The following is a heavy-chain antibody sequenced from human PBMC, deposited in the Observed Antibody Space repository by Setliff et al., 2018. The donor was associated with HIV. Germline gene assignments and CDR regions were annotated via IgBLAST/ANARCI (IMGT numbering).Heavy chain of an antibody. CDR3: AGLYGDYGGGY. Sequence: SVKVSCKTSGGSFNTYSISWARQAPGQGLEWMGGIITILGGVTKYAQKFRGRVTITADESTNTAYMELSSLRSEDTAVYYCAGLYGDYGGGYWGHGTLVTVSS. V-gene: IGHV1-69*10. CDR2: IITILGGVT. CDR1: GGSFNTYS. D-gene: IGHD4-17*01. J-gene: IGHJ4*01.